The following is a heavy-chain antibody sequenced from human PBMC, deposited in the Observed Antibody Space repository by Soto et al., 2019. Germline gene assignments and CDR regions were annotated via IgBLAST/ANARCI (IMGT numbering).Heavy chain of an antibody. CDR1: GGSFSGYY. D-gene: IGHD3-10*01. CDR2: INHSGST. V-gene: IGHV4-34*01. J-gene: IGHJ6*02. Sequence: SETLSLTCAVYGGSFSGYYWSWIRQPPGKGLEWIGEINHSGSTNYNPSLKSRVTISVDTSKNQFSLKLSSVTAADTAVYYCAKAGIGMDVWGQGTTVTVSS. CDR3: AKAGIGMDV.